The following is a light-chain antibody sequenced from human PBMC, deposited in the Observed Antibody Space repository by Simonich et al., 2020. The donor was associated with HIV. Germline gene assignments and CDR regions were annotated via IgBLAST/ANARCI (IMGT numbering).Light chain of an antibody. Sequence: EIVMTQSPATLSVSPGERATLSCRASHSISSNLAWYQQKPGQAPSLLIYGASTRATGIPARFSGRGSGTEFTLTISSLQSEDFAVYYCQQYNKWPPWTFGQGTKVEI. CDR2: GAS. CDR1: HSISSN. V-gene: IGKV3-15*01. J-gene: IGKJ1*01. CDR3: QQYNKWPPWT.